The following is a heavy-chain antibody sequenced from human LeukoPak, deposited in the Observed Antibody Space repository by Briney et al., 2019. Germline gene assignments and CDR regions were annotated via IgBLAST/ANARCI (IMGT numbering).Heavy chain of an antibody. Sequence: SETLSLTCTVSGGSISSGGYYWSWIRQHPGKGLEWIGYIYYSGSTYYNPSLKSRVTISVDTSKNQFSLKLSSVTAADTAVYYCARGQPYSSSWYRGVTHPWFDPWGQGTLVTVSS. D-gene: IGHD6-13*01. CDR1: GGSISSGGYY. J-gene: IGHJ5*02. V-gene: IGHV4-31*03. CDR3: ARGQPYSSSWYRGVTHPWFDP. CDR2: IYYSGST.